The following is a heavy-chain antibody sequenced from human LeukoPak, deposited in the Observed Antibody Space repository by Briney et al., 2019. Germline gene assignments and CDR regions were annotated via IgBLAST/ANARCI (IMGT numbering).Heavy chain of an antibody. CDR2: ISSSSSYI. CDR1: GFTFNSYN. CDR3: AGDCFDY. Sequence: GGSLTLSCAASGFTFNSYNMNWVPQAPGKGREGVSSISSSSSYIYYADSVKGRFTISRDNAKNSLYLQMNSLRAEDTAVYYCAGDCFDYWGQGTLVTVSS. J-gene: IGHJ4*02. V-gene: IGHV3-21*01.